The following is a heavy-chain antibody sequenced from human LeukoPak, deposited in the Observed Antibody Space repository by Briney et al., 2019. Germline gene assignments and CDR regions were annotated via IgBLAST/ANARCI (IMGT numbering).Heavy chain of an antibody. J-gene: IGHJ4*02. Sequence: SETLSLTCTVSGGSISSYYWSWIRQPPGKGLEWIGYIYYSGSTNYNPSLKSRVTISVDTSKNQFSLKLSSVTAADTAVYYCARHARGGKYDYAWGSYRANFDYWGQGTLVTVSS. CDR2: IYYSGST. CDR1: GGSISSYY. D-gene: IGHD3-16*02. V-gene: IGHV4-59*08. CDR3: ARHARGGKYDYAWGSYRANFDY.